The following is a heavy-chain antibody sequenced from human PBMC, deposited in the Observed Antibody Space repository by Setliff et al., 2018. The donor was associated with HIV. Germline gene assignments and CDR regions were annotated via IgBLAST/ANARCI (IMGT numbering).Heavy chain of an antibody. CDR2: IFHTGRA. CDR1: GGSISTNDYY. J-gene: IGHJ4*02. V-gene: IGHV4-39*01. D-gene: IGHD5-12*01. CDR3: ARLGDSGYDFRGYFDY. Sequence: PSETLSLTCSVSGGSISTNDYYWAWVRQPPGKGLEWIGSIFHTGRAYYNPSVQSRLTISVDTSKNQFSLKLTSVTAADTALYFCARLGDSGYDFRGYFDYWGQGKLVTVSS.